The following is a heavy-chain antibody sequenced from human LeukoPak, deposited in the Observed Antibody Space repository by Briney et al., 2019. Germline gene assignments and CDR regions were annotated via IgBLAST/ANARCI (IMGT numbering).Heavy chain of an antibody. V-gene: IGHV3-23*01. CDR2: ISGSGGGT. J-gene: IGHJ4*02. CDR1: GFTFSSYA. D-gene: IGHD3-22*01. Sequence: GGSLRLSCAASGFTFSSYAMSWVRQAPGKGLEWVSAISGSGGGTYYADSVKGRFTISRDNSKNTLYLQMNSLRAEDTAVYYCAKDHSSVSYYFDYWGQGTLVTVSS. CDR3: AKDHSSVSYYFDY.